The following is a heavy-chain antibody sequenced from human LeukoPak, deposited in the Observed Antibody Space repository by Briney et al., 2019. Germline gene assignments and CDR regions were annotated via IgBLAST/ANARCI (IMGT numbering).Heavy chain of an antibody. J-gene: IGHJ6*03. Sequence: GGPLRLSCAASRFTVSSNYMSWVRQAPGKGLEWVSVIYSGGSTYYADSVKGRFTISRDNSKNTLYLQMNSLRAEDTAVYYCARERYYYYYMDVWGKGTTVTVSS. CDR2: IYSGGST. CDR3: ARERYYYYYMDV. CDR1: RFTVSSNY. V-gene: IGHV3-66*02.